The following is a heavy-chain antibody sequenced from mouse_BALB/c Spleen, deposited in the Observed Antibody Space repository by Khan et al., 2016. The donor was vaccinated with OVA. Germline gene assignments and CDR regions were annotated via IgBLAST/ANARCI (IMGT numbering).Heavy chain of an antibody. V-gene: IGHV9-3*02. CDR1: GYTFTNYG. J-gene: IGHJ2*01. Sequence: QIQLVQSGPELKKPGETVKISCKASGYTFTNYGMNWVKQAPGKGLKWMGWINTNTGEPTYADEFKGRFAFSLETSASTAYLQINNLKNDDTATYFCARLITTLCDYWGQGTTLTVSS. CDR2: INTNTGEP. D-gene: IGHD1-2*01. CDR3: ARLITTLCDY.